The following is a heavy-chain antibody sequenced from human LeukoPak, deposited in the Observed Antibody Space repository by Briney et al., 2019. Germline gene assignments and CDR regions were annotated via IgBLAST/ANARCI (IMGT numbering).Heavy chain of an antibody. D-gene: IGHD6-6*01. V-gene: IGHV3-21*01. J-gene: IGHJ4*02. CDR2: ISISTTYI. CDR3: ARDAALY. Sequence: GGSLRLSCAASGFNFSRYSMNWVRQAPGKGLEWVSSISISTTYIDYADSVKGRFTISRDNAKNSLYLQMNSLRAEDTAVYYCARDAALYWGQGTLVTVSS. CDR1: GFNFSRYS.